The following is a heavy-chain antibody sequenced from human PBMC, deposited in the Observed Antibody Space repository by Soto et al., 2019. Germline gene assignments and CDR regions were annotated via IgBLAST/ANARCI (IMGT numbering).Heavy chain of an antibody. J-gene: IGHJ4*02. V-gene: IGHV1-69*01. CDR3: ARGWGYDTSDYYYAY. D-gene: IGHD3-22*01. CDR2: IIPIFGTA. CDR1: GGTFSRHA. Sequence: QVQLVQSGAEVRTPGSSVKVSCKASGGTFSRHAISWVRQAPGQGLEWMGGIIPIFGTANHEQKFQAIVTIIEDESTSTAYMELSSLRYEDTAIYYCARGWGYDTSDYYYAYWGQGPLVIVSS.